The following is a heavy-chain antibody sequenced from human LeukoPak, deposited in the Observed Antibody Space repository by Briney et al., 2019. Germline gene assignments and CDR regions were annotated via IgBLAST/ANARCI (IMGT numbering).Heavy chain of an antibody. CDR2: IQPRDSDT. CDR1: AYTFTSYW. D-gene: IGHD2-21*01. CDR3: ARRFAYSSRNTAFDI. J-gene: IGHJ3*02. Sequence: GESLKISCKDPAYTFTSYWFGWARQTPGKGLEWMGIIQPRDSDTRYSPSFQGQVTISADKSISTAYLQWSSLKASDTAIYYCARRFAYSSRNTAFDIWGQGTMVTVSS. V-gene: IGHV5-51*01.